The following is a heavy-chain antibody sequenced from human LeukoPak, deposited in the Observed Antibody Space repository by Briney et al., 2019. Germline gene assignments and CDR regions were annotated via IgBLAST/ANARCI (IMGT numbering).Heavy chain of an antibody. J-gene: IGHJ4*02. V-gene: IGHV4-39*01. CDR1: GGSISSDSYY. CDR3: ARHSRNCSGGYCYLYY. Sequence: PSETLSLTCAVSGGSISSDSYYWGWIRQPPGKGLEWHGSIYSGGTTYYNPSLKSRVTISVDTSKNQFSLKLTSVTAADAAAYYCARHSRNCSGGYCYLYYWGQGTLVTVSS. D-gene: IGHD2-15*01. CDR2: IYSGGTT.